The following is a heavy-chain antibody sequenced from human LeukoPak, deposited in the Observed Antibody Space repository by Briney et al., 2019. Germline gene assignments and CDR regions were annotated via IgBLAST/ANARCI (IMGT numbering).Heavy chain of an antibody. Sequence: PSETLSLTCTVSGGSISSYYWTWIRQPPGKGLEWLGYIYYSGSTNYNPSLKSRVTISVDTSKNQFSLKLSSVTAADTAVYYCARLGYYYDSSGYSVAFDIWGQGTMVTVSS. CDR3: ARLGYYYDSSGYSVAFDI. CDR1: GGSISSYY. J-gene: IGHJ3*02. CDR2: IYYSGST. V-gene: IGHV4-59*08. D-gene: IGHD3-22*01.